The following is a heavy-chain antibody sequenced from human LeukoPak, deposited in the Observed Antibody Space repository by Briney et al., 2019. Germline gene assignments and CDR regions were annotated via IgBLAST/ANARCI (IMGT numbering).Heavy chain of an antibody. V-gene: IGHV3-21*01. CDR2: ISSSASYI. D-gene: IGHD6-13*01. CDR3: AKEAAAVRYYYYMDV. J-gene: IGHJ6*03. CDR1: GFTFSNYN. Sequence: GGSLRLSCAASGFTFSNYNMNWVRQAPGRGLEWVSSISSSASYIYYADSVKGRFTISRDNAKNSLYLQMNSLRAEDTAVYYCAKEAAAVRYYYYMDVWGKGTTVTISS.